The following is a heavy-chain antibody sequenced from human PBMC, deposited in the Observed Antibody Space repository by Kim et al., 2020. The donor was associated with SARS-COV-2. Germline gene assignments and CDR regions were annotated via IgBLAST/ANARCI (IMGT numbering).Heavy chain of an antibody. D-gene: IGHD4-17*01. Sequence: GGSLRLSCAASGFTFSSYGMHWVRQAPGKGLEWVAVISYDGSNKYYADSVKGRFTISRDNSKNTLYLQMNSLRAEDTAVYYCAKDVHDYGDPKYYFDYWGQGTLVTVSS. V-gene: IGHV3-30*18. CDR2: ISYDGSNK. CDR3: AKDVHDYGDPKYYFDY. CDR1: GFTFSSYG. J-gene: IGHJ4*02.